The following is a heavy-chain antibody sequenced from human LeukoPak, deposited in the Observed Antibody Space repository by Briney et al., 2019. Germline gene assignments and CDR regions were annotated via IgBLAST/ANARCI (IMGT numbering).Heavy chain of an antibody. J-gene: IGHJ5*02. V-gene: IGHV3-30-3*01. Sequence: GGSLRLSCTASGFTFSSYAMHWVRQAPGKGLEWVAVISYDGSNKYYADSVKGRFTISRDNSKNTLYLQMNSLRAEDTAVYYCAKGLTFGGVIIIPDPWGQGTLVTVSS. CDR3: AKGLTFGGVIIIPDP. CDR2: ISYDGSNK. D-gene: IGHD3-16*02. CDR1: GFTFSSYA.